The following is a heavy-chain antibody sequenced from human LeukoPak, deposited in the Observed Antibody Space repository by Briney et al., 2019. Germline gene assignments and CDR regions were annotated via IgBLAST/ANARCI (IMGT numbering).Heavy chain of an antibody. CDR2: IYPRDGST. V-gene: IGHV1-46*01. CDR1: GYTFTSNY. J-gene: IGHJ5*02. CDR3: VRDGEGVAIRVNYWFDP. Sequence: ASVKVSCKASGYTFTSNYIHWVRQAPGQGLEWMGMIYPRDGSTSYAQKFQGRVTVTRDTSTSTVHMELSGLRSEDTAVYYCVRDGEGVAIRVNYWFDPWGQGTLVTVSS. D-gene: IGHD3-10*01.